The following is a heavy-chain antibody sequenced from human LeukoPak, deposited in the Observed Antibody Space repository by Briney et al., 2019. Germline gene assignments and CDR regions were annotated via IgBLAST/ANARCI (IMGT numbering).Heavy chain of an antibody. J-gene: IGHJ6*03. CDR2: IRSKANDYAT. V-gene: IGHV3-73*01. CDR1: GRSFDGSP. Sequence: GGSLKLPCAASGRSFDGSPIHWVRHASGKGREWVGRIRSKANDYATGYGASVKGRFIISRDDSKNMSYLEMNSLTTEDTAVYFCQAYYYYYMDVWGKGTPVTVSS. CDR3: QAYYYYYMDV.